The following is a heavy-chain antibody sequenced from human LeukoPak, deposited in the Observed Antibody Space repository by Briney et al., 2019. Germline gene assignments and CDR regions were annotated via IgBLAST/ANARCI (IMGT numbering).Heavy chain of an antibody. V-gene: IGHV3-23*01. CDR2: ISGSGGST. CDR1: GFTFSRNA. J-gene: IGHJ5*02. D-gene: IGHD4-17*01. Sequence: GGSLRLSCAASGFTFSRNAMSWVRQAPGKGLEWVSAISGSGGSTYYADSVKGRFTISRDNSKNTLYLQMNSLRAKDTAVYYCAKDVSYGDYFPQSNWFDPWGQGTLVTVSS. CDR3: AKDVSYGDYFPQSNWFDP.